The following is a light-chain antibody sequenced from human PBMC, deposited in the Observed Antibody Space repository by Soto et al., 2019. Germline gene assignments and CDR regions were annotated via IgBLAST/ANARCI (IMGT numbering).Light chain of an antibody. Sequence: EMVLTQSPGTLSLSPGARATLSCRASQSVSSRFLARYQQKPGQAPRLLMCGASSRATGIPARGGGDGSGRDLSRTTGRLELEDLAVDYWQEYCSSSYTCGLGTKVE. CDR2: GAS. J-gene: IGKJ2*01. CDR3: QEYCSSSYT. V-gene: IGKV3-20*01. CDR1: QSVSSRF.